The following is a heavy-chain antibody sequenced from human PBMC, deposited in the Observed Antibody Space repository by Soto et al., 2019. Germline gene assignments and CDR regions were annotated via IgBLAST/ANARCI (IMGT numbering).Heavy chain of an antibody. D-gene: IGHD6-13*01. V-gene: IGHV4-61*01. J-gene: IGHJ2*01. CDR2: IYNSGST. CDR1: GGSVSGGTHY. CDR3: ARGYRTSWYWFDL. Sequence: QAQLQESGPGPVKPSETLSLTCTVSGGSVSGGTHYWSWIRQPPGKGLEWIGYIYNSGSTNYNPSLKSRVTIAVDTSKNQFSLKLSSVTAEDTAVYYCARGYRTSWYWFDLWGRGTLGTVSS.